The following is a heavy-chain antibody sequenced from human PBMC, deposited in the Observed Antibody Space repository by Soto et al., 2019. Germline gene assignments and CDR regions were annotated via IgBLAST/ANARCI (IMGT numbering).Heavy chain of an antibody. CDR2: INPNSGGT. CDR1: GYTFTGYY. D-gene: IGHD3-22*01. J-gene: IGHJ6*02. V-gene: IGHV1-2*04. Sequence: ASVKVSCKASGYTFTGYYMHWVRQAPGQGLEWMGWINPNSGGTNYAQKFQGWVIMTRDTSISTAYMELSRLRSDDTAVYYCARGIGDYYDSSGYKNYGMDVWGQGTTVTVSS. CDR3: ARGIGDYYDSSGYKNYGMDV.